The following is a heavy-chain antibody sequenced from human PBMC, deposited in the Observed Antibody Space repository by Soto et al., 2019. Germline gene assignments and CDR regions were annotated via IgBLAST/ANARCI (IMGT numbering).Heavy chain of an antibody. Sequence: SETLSLTCAVSGDSVTSNVWWSWVRQPPGKGLEWTGEAYHSGLTDYNPSLKSRVTMSVDTSKNEFSLKLTSLTAADTAIYYCARDAAVPGESDRFDYWGQGTLVTVSS. V-gene: IGHV4-4*02. CDR2: AYHSGLT. D-gene: IGHD6-19*01. CDR3: ARDAAVPGESDRFDY. J-gene: IGHJ4*02. CDR1: GDSVTSNVW.